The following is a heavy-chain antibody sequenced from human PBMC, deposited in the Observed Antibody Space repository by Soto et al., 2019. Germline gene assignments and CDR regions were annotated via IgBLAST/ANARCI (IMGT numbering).Heavy chain of an antibody. CDR1: GFIFFDGYA. Sequence: EVQLLESGGGLVQPGGSLRLSCVGSGFIFFDGYAMNWVRQAPGKGLEWVAGISGYGGTTYYAESVRGRFTVSRDNAKDTVFLQMDSLRGEDTAIYFCVKDSNHYYGMDFWGHGTTVTVSS. CDR2: ISGYGGTT. CDR3: VKDSNHYYGMDF. J-gene: IGHJ6*02. V-gene: IGHV3-23*01.